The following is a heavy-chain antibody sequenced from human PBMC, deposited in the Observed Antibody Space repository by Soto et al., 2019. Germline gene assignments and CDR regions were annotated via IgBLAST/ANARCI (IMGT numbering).Heavy chain of an antibody. V-gene: IGHV5-10-1*01. J-gene: IGHJ6*02. Sequence: PGESLKISCKGSGYSFTSYWISWVRQMPGKGLEWMGRIDPSGSYTNYSPSFQGHVTISADKSISTAYLQWGSLKASDTAMYYCASTVYYFDSSGYSRWYYGMGVWRQGTTVTVSS. CDR1: GYSFTSYW. CDR2: IDPSGSYT. CDR3: ASTVYYFDSSGYSRWYYGMGV. D-gene: IGHD3-22*01.